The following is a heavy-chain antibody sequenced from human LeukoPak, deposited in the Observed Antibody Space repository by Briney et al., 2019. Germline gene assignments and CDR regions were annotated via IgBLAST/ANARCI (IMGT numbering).Heavy chain of an antibody. J-gene: IGHJ4*02. Sequence: GGSLRLSCAASGFTFSDYYMSWIRQAPGKGLEGVSYISSSGSTIYYADSVKGRFTISRDNAKNSLYLQMNSLRAEDMALYYCAKLSSTVTTSGYFDYWGQGTLVTVSS. D-gene: IGHD4-11*01. V-gene: IGHV3-11*01. CDR2: ISSSGSTI. CDR3: AKLSSTVTTSGYFDY. CDR1: GFTFSDYY.